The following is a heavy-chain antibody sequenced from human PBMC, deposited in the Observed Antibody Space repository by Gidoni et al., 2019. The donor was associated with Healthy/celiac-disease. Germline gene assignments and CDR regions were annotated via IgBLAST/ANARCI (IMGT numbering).Heavy chain of an antibody. J-gene: IGHJ4*02. D-gene: IGHD3-22*01. V-gene: IGHV3-15*01. CDR1: GFTSSNAW. CDR2: IKSKTDGGTT. CDR3: TTGGGLYYYDSSGYHY. Sequence: EVQLVESGGGLVKTGGSLRLSCAASGFTSSNAWMSWVRQAPGKGLEWVGRIKSKTDGGTTDYAAPVKGRFTISRDDSKNTLYLQMNSLKTEDTAVYYCTTGGGLYYYDSSGYHYWGQGTLVTVSS.